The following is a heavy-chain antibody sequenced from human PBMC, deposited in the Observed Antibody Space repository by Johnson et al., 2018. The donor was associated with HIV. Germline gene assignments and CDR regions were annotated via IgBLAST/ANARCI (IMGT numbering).Heavy chain of an antibody. CDR1: GFTFSSYA. CDR3: ARELGGSSLPFGAFDI. CDR2: ISWNSGSI. D-gene: IGHD6-13*01. J-gene: IGHJ3*02. Sequence: EVQLVESGGGVVQPGRSLRLSCAASGFTFSSYAMHWVRQAPGKGLEWVSGISWNSGSIGYADSVKGRFTISRDNAKNYLYLQMNSLRAEDTALYYCARELGGSSLPFGAFDIWGQGTMVTVSS. V-gene: IGHV3-9*01.